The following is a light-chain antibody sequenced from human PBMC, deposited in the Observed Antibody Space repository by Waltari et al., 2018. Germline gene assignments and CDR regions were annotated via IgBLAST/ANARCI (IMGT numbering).Light chain of an antibody. J-gene: IGLJ2*01. CDR1: SNDVGGYNH. Sequence: QSALTQPPSASGSPGQSLTIPCTGPSNDVGGYNHVSWYQQHPGKAPKLMIYEVSKRPSGVPDRFSGSKSGYTASLTVSGLQAEDEADYFCSSYAGSNNVVFGGGTKLTVL. V-gene: IGLV2-8*01. CDR2: EVS. CDR3: SSYAGSNNVV.